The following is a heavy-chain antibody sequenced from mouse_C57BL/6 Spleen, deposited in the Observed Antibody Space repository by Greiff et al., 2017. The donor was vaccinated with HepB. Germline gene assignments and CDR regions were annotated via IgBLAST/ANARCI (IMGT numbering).Heavy chain of an antibody. CDR1: GYTFTDYN. Sequence: VQLQQSGPELVKPGASVKIPCKASGYTFTDYNMDWVKQSHGKSLEWIGDINPNNGGTIYNQKFKGKATLTVDKSSSTAYMELRSLTSEDTAVYYCARFEDYWFAYWGQGTLVTVSA. D-gene: IGHD2-4*01. J-gene: IGHJ3*01. V-gene: IGHV1-18*01. CDR3: ARFEDYWFAY. CDR2: INPNNGGT.